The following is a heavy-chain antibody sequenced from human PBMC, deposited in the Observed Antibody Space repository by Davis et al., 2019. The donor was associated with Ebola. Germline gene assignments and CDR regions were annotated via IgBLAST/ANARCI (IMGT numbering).Heavy chain of an antibody. D-gene: IGHD3-3*01. CDR3: ARGNYDFWSAQGPYGMDV. V-gene: IGHV3-11*01. CDR1: GFTFSDYY. CDR2: ISSSGSTI. J-gene: IGHJ6*02. Sequence: GESLKISCAASGFTFSDYYMSWIRQAPGKGLEWVSYISSSGSTIYYADSVKGRFTISRDNAKNSLYLQMNSLRAEDTAVYYCARGNYDFWSAQGPYGMDVWGQGTTVTVSS.